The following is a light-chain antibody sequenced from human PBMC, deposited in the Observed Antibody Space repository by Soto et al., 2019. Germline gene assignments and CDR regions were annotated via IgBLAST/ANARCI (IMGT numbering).Light chain of an antibody. CDR2: GAS. J-gene: IGKJ1*01. CDR1: QSVSSN. CDR3: QQDNNWPPWT. Sequence: EIVMTQSPATLSVSPGERATLSCRASQSVSSNLAWYQQKPGQAPRLLIYGASTRATGIPARFSGSGSGTEFTLTISSLQSEDFSVYYCQQDNNWPPWTFGQGTKVESK. V-gene: IGKV3-15*01.